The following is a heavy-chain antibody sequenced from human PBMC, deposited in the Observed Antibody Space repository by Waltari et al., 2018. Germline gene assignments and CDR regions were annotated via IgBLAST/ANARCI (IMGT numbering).Heavy chain of an antibody. CDR1: GFIFRSYE. J-gene: IGHJ4*02. CDR2: ISNSGSPI. V-gene: IGHV3-48*03. Sequence: EVQLVESGGGLVQPGGSLRLSCVASGFIFRSYEMTWVRQAPGKGPGWISYISNSGSPIYYADSVKGRFTISRDNAKNSLYLQMNSLRVEDTGVYYCARSREAEGLFDSWGQGTLVTVSS. D-gene: IGHD1-26*01. CDR3: ARSREAEGLFDS.